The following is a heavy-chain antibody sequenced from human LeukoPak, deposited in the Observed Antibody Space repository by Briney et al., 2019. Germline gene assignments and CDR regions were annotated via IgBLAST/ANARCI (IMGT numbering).Heavy chain of an antibody. CDR2: IYYSGST. V-gene: IGHV4-59*01. J-gene: IGHJ4*02. Sequence: SETLSLTCTVSGGSISSYYWSWIRQPPGKGLEWIGYIYYSGSTNYNPSLKSRVTISVDTSKNQFSLKLSSVTAADTAMYYCVTEGYCTSDSCYVHWGQGTLVTVSS. CDR3: VTEGYCTSDSCYVH. CDR1: GGSISSYY. D-gene: IGHD2-2*01.